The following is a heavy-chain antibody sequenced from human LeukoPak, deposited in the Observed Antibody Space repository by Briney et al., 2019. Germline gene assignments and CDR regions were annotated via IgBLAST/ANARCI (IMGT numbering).Heavy chain of an antibody. J-gene: IGHJ4*02. D-gene: IGHD5-18*01. Sequence: GGSLRLSCAASGFTFSSYAMSWVRQAPGKGLEWVSAISGSGGSTYYADSVKGRFTISRDNSKNTLYLQMNSLRAEDTAVYYCAKVSTAMIPPVYIAGYYFDYWGQGTLVTVSS. CDR2: ISGSGGST. CDR1: GFTFSSYA. CDR3: AKVSTAMIPPVYIAGYYFDY. V-gene: IGHV3-23*01.